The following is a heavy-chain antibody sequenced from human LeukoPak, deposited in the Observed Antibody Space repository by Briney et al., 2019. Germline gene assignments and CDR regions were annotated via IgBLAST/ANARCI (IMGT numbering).Heavy chain of an antibody. CDR1: GYTLSNCG. D-gene: IGHD1-20*01. J-gene: IGHJ4*02. CDR2: INVGNGDR. CDR3: AKDCNWNVDH. V-gene: IGHV1-18*01. Sequence: ASVKVSCKTSGYTLSNCGISWVRQAPGQGLEWLAWINVGNGDRNFAQNFQGRVTVTAGTSTSTAYMELRSLRSDDTAVYYCAKDCNWNVDHWGQGTLVTVSS.